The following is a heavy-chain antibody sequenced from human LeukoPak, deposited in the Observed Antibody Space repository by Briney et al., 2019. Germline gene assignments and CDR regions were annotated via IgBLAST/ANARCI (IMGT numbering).Heavy chain of an antibody. Sequence: PSETLSLTCIVSGGSISSISSNNYHWGWIRQPPGKGLEWIGSIYYSGSTYYNPSLKSRVTMSVDTSKNQFSLKLSSVTAPDTAIYYCARHGTVTSFDSWGQGTLVTVSS. CDR1: GGSISSISSNNYH. D-gene: IGHD4-17*01. CDR3: ARHGTVTSFDS. V-gene: IGHV4-39*01. CDR2: IYYSGST. J-gene: IGHJ4*02.